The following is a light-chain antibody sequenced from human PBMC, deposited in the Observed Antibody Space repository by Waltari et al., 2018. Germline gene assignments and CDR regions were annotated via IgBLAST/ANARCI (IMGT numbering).Light chain of an antibody. CDR2: DVS. CDR1: RSDIGGYNY. V-gene: IGLV2-14*03. J-gene: IGLJ1*01. Sequence: QTALTQPASVSGSLGQSITISCAGTRSDIGGYNYVSWYQEHPGKAPKRMIVDVSNRPSGVSHRFSGSKSGDTASLSISGLQAEDEADYYCSSYSSISALDVFGTGTKVTVL. CDR3: SSYSSISALDV.